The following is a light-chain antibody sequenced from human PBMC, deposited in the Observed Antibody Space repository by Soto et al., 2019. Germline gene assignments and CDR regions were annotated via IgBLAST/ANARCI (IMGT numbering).Light chain of an antibody. CDR2: DAS. CDR1: QHISKF. CDR3: QQYDNIPRT. Sequence: DIQMTQSPSSLSASVGDRVTLTCRASQHISKFINWYQQKPGKAPKLLIYDASILETGVPSRFSGSGYGTDFTFTISSLQSDDIATYYCQQYDNIPRTFGQGAKVEVK. J-gene: IGKJ2*01. V-gene: IGKV1-33*01.